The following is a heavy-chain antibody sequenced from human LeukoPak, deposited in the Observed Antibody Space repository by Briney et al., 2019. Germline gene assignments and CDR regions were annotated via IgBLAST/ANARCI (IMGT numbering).Heavy chain of an antibody. D-gene: IGHD3-22*01. CDR2: ISYDGSNK. J-gene: IGHJ4*02. CDR3: ARAPHYYDSSGYFY. V-gene: IGHV3-30-3*01. CDR1: GFTFSGYA. Sequence: GGSLRLSCAASGFTFSGYAMHWVRQAPGKGLEWVAVISYDGSNKYYADSVKGRFTISRDNSKNTLYLQMNSLRAEDTAVYYCARAPHYYDSSGYFYWGQGTLVTVSS.